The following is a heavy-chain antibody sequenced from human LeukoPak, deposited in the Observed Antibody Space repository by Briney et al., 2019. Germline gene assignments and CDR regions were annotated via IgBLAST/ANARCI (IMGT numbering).Heavy chain of an antibody. CDR3: ARAPPMIGLGDAFDI. CDR1: GGSISSYY. D-gene: IGHD3-22*01. Sequence: PSETLSLTCTVSGGSISSYYWSWIRQPPGKGLEWIGYIYYSGSSNYNPSLKGRVTISVDTSKNQFSLKLSSVTAADTAVYYCARAPPMIGLGDAFDIWGQGTMVTVSS. CDR2: IYYSGSS. V-gene: IGHV4-59*01. J-gene: IGHJ3*02.